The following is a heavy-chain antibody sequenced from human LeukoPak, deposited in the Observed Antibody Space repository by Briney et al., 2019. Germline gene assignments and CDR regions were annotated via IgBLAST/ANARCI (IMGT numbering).Heavy chain of an antibody. CDR2: INPSGGST. V-gene: IGHV1-46*01. D-gene: IGHD4-17*01. CDR3: ARGGMTPGDY. CDR1: GYTFTSYY. J-gene: IGHJ4*02. Sequence: ASVKVSCKASGYTFTSYYVHWVRQAPGEGLEWMGIINPSGGSTSYAQKFQGRVTMTRDMSTSTVYMELSSLRSDDTAVYYCARGGMTPGDYWGQGTLVTVSS.